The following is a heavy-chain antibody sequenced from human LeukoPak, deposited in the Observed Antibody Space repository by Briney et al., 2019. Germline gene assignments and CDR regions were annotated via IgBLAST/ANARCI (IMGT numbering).Heavy chain of an antibody. J-gene: IGHJ4*02. CDR2: ISAYNGDT. D-gene: IGHD6-13*01. V-gene: IGHV1-18*01. CDR1: GYNFTGYG. Sequence: ASVKVSCKASGYNFTGYGISWARQAPGQGLEWMGWISAYNGDTNSAQKLQGRVTMTTDTSTSTAYMDLRSLRSDDTAVYYCARGGGVAAAGTNFDYWGKGTLVTVSS. CDR3: ARGGGVAAAGTNFDY.